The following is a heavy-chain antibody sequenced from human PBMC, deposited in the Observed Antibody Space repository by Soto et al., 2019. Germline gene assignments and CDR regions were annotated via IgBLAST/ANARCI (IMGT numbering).Heavy chain of an antibody. Sequence: ESGGGVVQPGRSLSLSCAASGFTFGSYAMHWVRQAPGKGLEWVAVISYDGSNKYYADSVKGRFTISRDNSKNTLYLQMNILRADDTVVYYCARGEFGELVYWGQGTLVTVSS. CDR1: GFTFGSYA. V-gene: IGHV3-30-3*01. CDR2: ISYDGSNK. D-gene: IGHD3-10*01. J-gene: IGHJ4*02. CDR3: ARGEFGELVY.